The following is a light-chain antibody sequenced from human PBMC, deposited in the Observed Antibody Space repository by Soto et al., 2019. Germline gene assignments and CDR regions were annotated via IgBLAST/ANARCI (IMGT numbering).Light chain of an antibody. CDR1: HIGSKS. J-gene: IGLJ1*01. V-gene: IGLV3-21*02. CDR3: QVWDRSREHV. Sequence: SYELTQPPSVSVAPGQTATITRGGNHIGSKSVHWYQQKPGQAPVLVVYDDSGRPSGIPERVSGSNSGNTATLTISGVEPGDEADYDCQVWDRSREHVFGAGPKVTVL. CDR2: DDS.